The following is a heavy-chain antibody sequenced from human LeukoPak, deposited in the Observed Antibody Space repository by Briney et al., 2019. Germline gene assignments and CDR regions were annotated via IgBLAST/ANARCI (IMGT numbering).Heavy chain of an antibody. V-gene: IGHV3-23*01. CDR1: GFTFSSYA. J-gene: IGHJ6*03. Sequence: GGSLRLSCAASGFTFSSYAMNWVRQAPGKGLAWVSGINNSGGSTYYADSVKGRFTISRDNSKNTLYLQMNSLRAEDTAVYYCAKAGYCSGGSCYSYYYYYMDVWGKGTTVTVSS. D-gene: IGHD2-15*01. CDR3: AKAGYCSGGSCYSYYYYYMDV. CDR2: INNSGGST.